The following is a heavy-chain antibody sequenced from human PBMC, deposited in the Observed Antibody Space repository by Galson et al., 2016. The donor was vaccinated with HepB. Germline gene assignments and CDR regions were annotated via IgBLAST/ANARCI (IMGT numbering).Heavy chain of an antibody. Sequence: SLRLSCAASGFTFSTYAMHWVRQAPGKGLEWVAVLWYDGSKEKYADAVKGRFTISRDNSKNTLYLQMNSLRAEDTAVYYCASSGGFGSGTYYVYWGQGTLVTVSS. CDR1: GFTFSTYA. V-gene: IGHV3-33*01. CDR2: LWYDGSKE. D-gene: IGHD3-10*01. J-gene: IGHJ4*02. CDR3: ASSGGFGSGTYYVY.